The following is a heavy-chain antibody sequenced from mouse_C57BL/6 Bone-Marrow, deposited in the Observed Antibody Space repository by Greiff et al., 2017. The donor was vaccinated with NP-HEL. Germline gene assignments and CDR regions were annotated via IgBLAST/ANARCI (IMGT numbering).Heavy chain of an antibody. J-gene: IGHJ3*01. CDR3: ARKAYYGRSYELAY. CDR1: GYTFTTYW. D-gene: IGHD1-1*01. V-gene: IGHV1-50*01. CDR2: IDPSDSYT. Sequence: VQLQQPGAELAKPGASVKLSCKASGYTFTTYWMQWVKQRPGQGLEWIGEIDPSDSYTNYNQKFKGKATLTVDTSSSTAYMQLSSLTSEASAVYYGARKAYYGRSYELAYWGQGTLVTVSA.